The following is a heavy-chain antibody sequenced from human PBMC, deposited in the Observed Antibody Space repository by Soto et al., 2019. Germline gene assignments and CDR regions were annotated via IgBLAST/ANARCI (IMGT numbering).Heavy chain of an antibody. D-gene: IGHD3-9*01. J-gene: IGHJ3*02. CDR1: GGSISSGGYY. CDR2: IYYSGST. Sequence: SETLSLTCTVSGGSISSGGYYWSWIRQQPGKGLEWIGYIYYSGSTYYNPSLKSRVTISVDTSKNQFSLKLSSVTAADTAVYYCARDSPHYDILTGYKPHVAFDNWGQGTMVT. CDR3: ARDSPHYDILTGYKPHVAFDN. V-gene: IGHV4-31*03.